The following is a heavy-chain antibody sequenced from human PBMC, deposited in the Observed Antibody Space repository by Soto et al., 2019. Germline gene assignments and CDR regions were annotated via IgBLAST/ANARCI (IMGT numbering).Heavy chain of an antibody. D-gene: IGHD1-26*01. J-gene: IGHJ3*02. CDR2: IIPIFGTA. CDR3: ARRSGSIVGDTGAFDI. Sequence: GASVKVSCKASGYTFSSYAISWVRQAPGQGLEWMGGIIPIFGTANYAQKFQGRVTITADESTSTAYMELSSLRSEDTAVYYCARRSGSIVGDTGAFDIWGQGTMVTVSS. V-gene: IGHV1-69*13. CDR1: GYTFSSYA.